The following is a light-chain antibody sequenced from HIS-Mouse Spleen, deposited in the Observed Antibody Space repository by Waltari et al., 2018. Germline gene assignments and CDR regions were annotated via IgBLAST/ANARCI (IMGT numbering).Light chain of an antibody. CDR3: NSRDSSGNHLSV. J-gene: IGLJ1*01. Sequence: SSELTQDPAVSVAFGQTVRLTCQVASLRSSYAIWYQQKPGQAPVFVIYGKNNRPSGIPARFSGSSSGNTASLTITGAQAEDEADYYCNSRDSSGNHLSVFGTGTKVTVL. V-gene: IGLV3-19*01. CDR2: GKN. CDR1: SLRSSY.